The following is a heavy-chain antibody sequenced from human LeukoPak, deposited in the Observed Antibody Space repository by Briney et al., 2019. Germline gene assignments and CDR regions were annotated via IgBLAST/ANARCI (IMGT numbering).Heavy chain of an antibody. J-gene: IGHJ4*02. Sequence: PGGSLSLSCAASGFTFSTFAMIWVRQPPGEGLEWVSSIFPSGGEIHYADSVRGRFTISRDNSKSTLSLQMNSLRAEDTAIYYCATYRQVLLPFESWGKGTLVTVSS. CDR3: ATYRQVLLPFES. D-gene: IGHD2-8*02. CDR2: IFPSGGEI. CDR1: GFTFSTFA. V-gene: IGHV3-23*01.